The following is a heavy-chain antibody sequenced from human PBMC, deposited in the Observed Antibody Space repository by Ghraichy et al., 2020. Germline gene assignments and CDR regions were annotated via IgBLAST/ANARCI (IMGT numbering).Heavy chain of an antibody. CDR1: GYTFTSYY. J-gene: IGHJ5*02. CDR2: INPSGGST. D-gene: IGHD4-17*01. Sequence: ASVKVSCKASGYTFTSYYMHWVRQAPGQGLEWMGIINPSGGSTSYAQKFQGRVTMTRDTSTSTVYMELSSLRSEDTAVYYCAIHPHDDYGDLNWFDPWGQGTLVTVSS. V-gene: IGHV1-46*03. CDR3: AIHPHDDYGDLNWFDP.